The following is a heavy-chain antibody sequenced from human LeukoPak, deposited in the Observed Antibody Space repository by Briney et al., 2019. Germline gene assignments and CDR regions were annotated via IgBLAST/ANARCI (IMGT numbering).Heavy chain of an antibody. CDR3: AKDRQQWLQSSYDY. CDR2: ISWNSGSI. V-gene: IGHV3-9*01. Sequence: GRSLRLSCAASGFTFDDYAMHWVRQAPGKGLEWVSGISWNSGSIGYADSVKGRFTISRDNAKNTLYLQMNSLRAEDTVVYYCAKDRQQWLQSSYDYWGQGTLVTVSS. CDR1: GFTFDDYA. J-gene: IGHJ4*02. D-gene: IGHD5-18*01.